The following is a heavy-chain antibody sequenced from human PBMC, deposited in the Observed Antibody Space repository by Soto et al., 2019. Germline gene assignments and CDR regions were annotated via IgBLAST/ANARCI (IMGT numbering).Heavy chain of an antibody. Sequence: XESLRLSCAASGFTFSDYYMSWIRQAPGKGLEWVSYISSSSSYTNYADSVKGRFTISRDNSKNTLYLQMNSLRAEDTDVYYCAKMGYPDYWGQGTLVTVSS. CDR3: AKMGYPDY. CDR1: GFTFSDYY. J-gene: IGHJ4*02. CDR2: ISSSSSYT. V-gene: IGHV3-11*03. D-gene: IGHD5-18*01.